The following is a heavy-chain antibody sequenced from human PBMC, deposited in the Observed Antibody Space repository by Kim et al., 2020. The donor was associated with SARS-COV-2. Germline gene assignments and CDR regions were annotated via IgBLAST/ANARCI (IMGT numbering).Heavy chain of an antibody. D-gene: IGHD3-3*01. V-gene: IGHV3-23*01. CDR1: GFTFSSYA. J-gene: IGHJ6*02. Sequence: GGSLRLSCAASGFTFSSYAMSWVRQAPGKGLEWVSAISGSGGSTYYADSVKGRFTISRDNSKNTLYLQMNSLRAEDTAVYYCAKSIFGVGLGYYYGMDVWGQGTTVTVSS. CDR2: ISGSGGST. CDR3: AKSIFGVGLGYYYGMDV.